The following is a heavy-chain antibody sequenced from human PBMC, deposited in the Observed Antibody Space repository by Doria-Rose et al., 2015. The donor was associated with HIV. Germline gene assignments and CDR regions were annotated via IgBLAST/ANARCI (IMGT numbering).Heavy chain of an antibody. Sequence: QITLKESGPVLVKPTETLTLTCTVSGVSLSSPGMGVSRIRQPPGKALEWLANIFADDERSYNTSLKSSLTITRCTSNSELDLTMTDMDSMDTATYYCARIKSSRWYHKYYFDFWGQGTLVIVSA. CDR2: IFADDER. CDR1: GVSLSSPGMG. V-gene: IGHV2-26*01. J-gene: IGHJ4*02. D-gene: IGHD6-13*01. CDR3: ARIKSSRWYHKYYFDF.